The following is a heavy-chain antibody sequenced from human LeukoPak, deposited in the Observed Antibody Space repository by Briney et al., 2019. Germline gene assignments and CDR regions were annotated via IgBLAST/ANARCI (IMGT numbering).Heavy chain of an antibody. J-gene: IGHJ6*03. CDR3: ARCPYDSSGYYSYYYYYMDV. CDR2: IYYSGST. CDR1: GGSISSSSYY. D-gene: IGHD3-22*01. Sequence: PSETLSLTCTVYGGSISSSSYYWGWIRQPPGKGLEWIGSIYYSGSTYYNPSLKSRVTISVDTSKNQFSLKLSSVTAADTAVYYCARCPYDSSGYYSYYYYYMDVWGKGTTVTVSS. V-gene: IGHV4-39*01.